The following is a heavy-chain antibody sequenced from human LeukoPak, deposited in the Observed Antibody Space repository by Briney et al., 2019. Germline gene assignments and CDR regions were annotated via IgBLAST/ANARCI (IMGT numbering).Heavy chain of an antibody. CDR3: ARDPYDSSGYHLWYFDL. D-gene: IGHD3-22*01. CDR1: GGSISSYY. J-gene: IGHJ2*01. CDR2: IYYSGST. Sequence: PSETLSLTCTVSGGSISSYYWSWIRQPPGKGLEWIGYIYYSGSTNYNPSLKSRVTISVDTSKNQFSLKLSSVTAADTAVYYCARDPYDSSGYHLWYFDLWGRGTLVTVSS. V-gene: IGHV4-59*01.